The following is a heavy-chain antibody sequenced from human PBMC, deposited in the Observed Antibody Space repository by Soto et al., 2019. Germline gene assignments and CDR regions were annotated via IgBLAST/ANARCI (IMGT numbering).Heavy chain of an antibody. J-gene: IGHJ4*02. V-gene: IGHV3-7*01. CDR2: IKRDGSEK. CDR1: GFAVSSFW. Sequence: EVQLVESGGGLVQPGGSLRLSCAASGFAVSSFWMSWVRQAPGKGLEWVDNIKRDGSEKYYVDSVKGRFTISRDNAKNSLYLKMNSLRAEDTAVYYCARDYDFWSGSNSCFDYWGQGTLVTVSS. CDR3: ARDYDFWSGSNSCFDY. D-gene: IGHD3-3*01.